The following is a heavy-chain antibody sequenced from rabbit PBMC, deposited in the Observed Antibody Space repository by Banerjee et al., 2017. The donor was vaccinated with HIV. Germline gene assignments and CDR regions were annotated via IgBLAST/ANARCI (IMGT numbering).Heavy chain of an antibody. CDR1: GFSFTNKYV. D-gene: IGHD1-1*01. CDR2: INTNSGNT. CDR3: ARGYSDVYFNL. Sequence: QSLEESGGDLVKPEGSLTLTCTASGFSFTNKYVMCWVRQAPGKGLEWIACINTNSGNTVYASWAKGRFTISRTSSTTVTLQMTSLTAADTATYFCARGYSDVYFNLWGQGTLVTVS. V-gene: IGHV1S40*01. J-gene: IGHJ4*01.